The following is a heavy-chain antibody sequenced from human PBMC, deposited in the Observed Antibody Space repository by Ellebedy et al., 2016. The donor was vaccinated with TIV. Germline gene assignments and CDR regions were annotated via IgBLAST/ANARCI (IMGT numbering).Heavy chain of an antibody. CDR3: AREPYYYGSGL. J-gene: IGHJ4*02. CDR2: IYYSGST. CDR1: GGSISSYY. D-gene: IGHD3-10*01. V-gene: IGHV4-59*01. Sequence: SETLSLXXTVSGGSISSYYWSWIRQPPGKGLEWIGYIYYSGSTNYNPSLKSRVTISVDTSKNQFSLKLSSVTAADTAVYYCAREPYYYGSGLWGQGTLVTVSS.